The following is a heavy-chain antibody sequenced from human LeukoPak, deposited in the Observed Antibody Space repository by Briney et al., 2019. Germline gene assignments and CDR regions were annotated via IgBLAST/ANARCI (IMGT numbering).Heavy chain of an antibody. CDR2: ISYDGSNK. J-gene: IGHJ4*02. CDR3: ARPPGYCSSTSCHFDY. Sequence: PGGSLRLSCAASGFTFSSYAMHWVRQAPGKGLEWVAVISYDGSNKYYADSVKGRFTISRDNSKNTLYLQMNSLRAEDTAVYYCARPPGYCSSTSCHFDYWGQGTLVTVSS. V-gene: IGHV3-30-3*01. CDR1: GFTFSSYA. D-gene: IGHD2-2*01.